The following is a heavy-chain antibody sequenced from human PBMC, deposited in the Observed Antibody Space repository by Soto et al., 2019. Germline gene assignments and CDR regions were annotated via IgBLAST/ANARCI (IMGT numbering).Heavy chain of an antibody. Sequence: QVQLVQSGAEVKKPGSSVKVSCKASGGTFSSYAISWVRQAPGQGLEWMGGIIPIFGTANYAQKFQGRVTITADESTSTDYMELSSLRSEDTAVYYCARQYGDFFMYYFDYWGQGTLVTVSS. CDR3: ARQYGDFFMYYFDY. CDR2: IIPIFGTA. CDR1: GGTFSSYA. V-gene: IGHV1-69*12. J-gene: IGHJ4*02. D-gene: IGHD4-17*01.